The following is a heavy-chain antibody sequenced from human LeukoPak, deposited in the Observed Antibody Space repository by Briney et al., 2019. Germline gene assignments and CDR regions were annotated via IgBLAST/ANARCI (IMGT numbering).Heavy chain of an antibody. CDR2: INPNSGGT. D-gene: IGHD3-22*01. V-gene: IGHV1-2*02. CDR1: GYTFTGYY. CDR3: ARLYYYEADAFDI. J-gene: IGHJ3*02. Sequence: ASVKVSCKASGYTFTGYYMHWVRQAPGQGLEWMGWINPNSGGTNYAQKFQGRVTMTRDTSISTACMELSRLRSDDTAVYYCARLYYYEADAFDIWGQGTMVTVSS.